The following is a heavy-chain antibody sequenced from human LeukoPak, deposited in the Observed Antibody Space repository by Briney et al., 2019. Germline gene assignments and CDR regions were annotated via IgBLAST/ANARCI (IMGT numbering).Heavy chain of an antibody. CDR3: ASQPTYYYDSSGYSPEGDAFDI. V-gene: IGHV3-23*01. Sequence: PGGSLRLSCAASGFTFSSYAMSWVRQAPGKGLEWVSAISGSGGSTYYADSVKGRFTISRDNSKNTLYLQMNSLRAEDTAVYYCASQPTYYYDSSGYSPEGDAFDIWGQGTMVTVSS. D-gene: IGHD3-22*01. CDR1: GFTFSSYA. CDR2: ISGSGGST. J-gene: IGHJ3*02.